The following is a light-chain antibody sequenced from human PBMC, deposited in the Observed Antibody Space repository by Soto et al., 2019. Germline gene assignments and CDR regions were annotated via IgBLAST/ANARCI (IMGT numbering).Light chain of an antibody. CDR2: SVS. Sequence: EIVMTQSPATLSVSPEEGATLSCRASQSVSTNLAWYQQKPGQAPRLLIYSVSTRATGIPARFSGSGSGTEFTLTISSLQSEDFAVYYCQKYNNWWTFGQGTKVEIK. V-gene: IGKV3-15*01. CDR1: QSVSTN. CDR3: QKYNNWWT. J-gene: IGKJ1*01.